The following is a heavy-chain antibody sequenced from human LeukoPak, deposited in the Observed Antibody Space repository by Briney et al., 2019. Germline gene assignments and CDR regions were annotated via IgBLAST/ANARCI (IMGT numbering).Heavy chain of an antibody. CDR3: ARVSGPIGYYKIDY. CDR2: IKQDGSEK. J-gene: IGHJ4*02. V-gene: IGHV3-7*01. CDR1: GFTFSGHW. Sequence: PGGSLRLSCVASGFTFSGHWMSWVRQAPGKGLEGVANIKQDGSEKYYVDSVKGRFTISRDNAKRSLYLQMNSLRVEDTSVYYCARVSGPIGYYKIDYWGQGTLVTVSS. D-gene: IGHD3-22*01.